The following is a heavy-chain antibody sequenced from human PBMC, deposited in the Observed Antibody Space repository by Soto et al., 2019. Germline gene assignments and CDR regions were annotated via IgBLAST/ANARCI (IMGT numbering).Heavy chain of an antibody. D-gene: IGHD3-10*01. CDR3: ARAPGVTMVRGVIRTVDWFDP. J-gene: IGHJ5*02. CDR1: GGTFSSYA. V-gene: IGHV1-69*13. CDR2: IIPIFGTA. Sequence: SVKVSCKASGGTFSSYAISWVRQAPGQGLEWMGGIIPIFGTANYAQKFQGRVTITADESTSTAYMELSSLRSEDTAVYYCARAPGVTMVRGVIRTVDWFDPWGQGTLGTVSS.